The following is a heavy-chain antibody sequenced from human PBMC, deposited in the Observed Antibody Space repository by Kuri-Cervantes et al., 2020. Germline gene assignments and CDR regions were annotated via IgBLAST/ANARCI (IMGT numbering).Heavy chain of an antibody. Sequence: SQTLSLTCAASGFTFSSYWMSWVRQAPGKGLEWIGSIYYSGSTYYNPSLESRVTISVDTSKNQFSLKLSSVTAADTAVYYCARHMTQWFGELFGVCWFDPWGQGTLVTVSS. J-gene: IGHJ5*02. D-gene: IGHD3-10*01. CDR1: GFTFSSYW. CDR3: ARHMTQWFGELFGVCWFDP. V-gene: IGHV4-39*01. CDR2: IYYSGST.